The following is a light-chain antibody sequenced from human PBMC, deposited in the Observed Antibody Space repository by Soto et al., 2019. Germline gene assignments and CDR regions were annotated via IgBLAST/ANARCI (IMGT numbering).Light chain of an antibody. CDR1: QGISNY. V-gene: IGKV1-27*01. CDR3: QKYNSAPRG. Sequence: DSQMTQSPSTLSASIGDRVTITCRASQGISNYLAWYQQKPEKVPKLLIYAASTLQSGVPSRFSGSGSGTDFTLTISSLQPEDVATYYCQKYNSAPRGFGQGTKVDIK. J-gene: IGKJ1*01. CDR2: AAS.